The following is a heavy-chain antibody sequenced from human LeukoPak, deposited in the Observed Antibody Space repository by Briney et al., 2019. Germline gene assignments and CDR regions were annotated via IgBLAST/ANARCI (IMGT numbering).Heavy chain of an antibody. Sequence: GVSLRLSCAASGFTIRSYAMSWVRQARGKGLEWVSSISSSSSYIYYADSVKGRFTISRDNAKNSLYLQMNSLRAEDTAVYYCARKGVYCSSTSCQIPYGMDVWGQGTTVTVSS. V-gene: IGHV3-21*01. CDR1: GFTIRSYA. CDR2: ISSSSSYI. J-gene: IGHJ6*02. D-gene: IGHD2-2*01. CDR3: ARKGVYCSSTSCQIPYGMDV.